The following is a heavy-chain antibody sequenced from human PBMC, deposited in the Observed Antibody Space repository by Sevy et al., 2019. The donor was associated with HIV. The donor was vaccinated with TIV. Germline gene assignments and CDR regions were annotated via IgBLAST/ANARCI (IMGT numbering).Heavy chain of an antibody. D-gene: IGHD3-22*01. J-gene: IGHJ4*02. Sequence: GGSLRLSCAASGFTFSSYGMHWVRQAPGKGLEWVAVIWYDGSNKYYADSVKGRFTISGDNSKNTLYLQMNSLRAEDTAVYYCARDQDYYDSSGLYYFDYWGQGTLVTVSS. CDR2: IWYDGSNK. CDR1: GFTFSSYG. CDR3: ARDQDYYDSSGLYYFDY. V-gene: IGHV3-33*01.